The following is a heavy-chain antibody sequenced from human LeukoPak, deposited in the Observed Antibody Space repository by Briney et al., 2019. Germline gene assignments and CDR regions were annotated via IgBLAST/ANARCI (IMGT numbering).Heavy chain of an antibody. CDR3: AKEREGYFDY. V-gene: IGHV3-9*01. Sequence: RTGRSLRLSCAASGFTFDDYAMHWVRQAPGKGLEWVSGISWNSGSIGYADSVKGRFTISRDNAKNSLYLQMNSLRAEDTALYYCAKEREGYFDYWGQGTLVTVSS. J-gene: IGHJ4*02. CDR2: ISWNSGSI. CDR1: GFTFDDYA.